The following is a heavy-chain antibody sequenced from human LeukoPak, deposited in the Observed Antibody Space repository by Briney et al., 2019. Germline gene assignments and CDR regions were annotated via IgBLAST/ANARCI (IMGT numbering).Heavy chain of an antibody. CDR2: ISADNGNT. J-gene: IGHJ4*02. Sequence: ASVKVSCKGSGYTLSNHAFSWVRQAPGQGLEWMGWISADNGNTNHAQKFQGRVSLTTDTSTSTAYMELRSLRSDDTAVYYCARDWGYYDSNFDYWGQGTLVTVSS. D-gene: IGHD3-22*01. V-gene: IGHV1-18*04. CDR1: GYTLSNHA. CDR3: ARDWGYYDSNFDY.